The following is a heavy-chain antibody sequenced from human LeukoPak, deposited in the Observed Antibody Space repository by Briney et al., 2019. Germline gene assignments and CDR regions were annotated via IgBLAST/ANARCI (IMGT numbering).Heavy chain of an antibody. CDR1: GGSISSSSYY. CDR2: IYYSGST. V-gene: IGHV4-39*01. Sequence: SETLSLTCTVSGGSISSSSYYWGWIRQPPWKGLEWIGSIYYSGSTYYNPSLKSRVTISVDTSKNQFSLKLSSVTAADTAVYYCASVFPGDGGNPNFDYWGQGTLVTVSS. CDR3: ASVFPGDGGNPNFDY. D-gene: IGHD4-23*01. J-gene: IGHJ4*02.